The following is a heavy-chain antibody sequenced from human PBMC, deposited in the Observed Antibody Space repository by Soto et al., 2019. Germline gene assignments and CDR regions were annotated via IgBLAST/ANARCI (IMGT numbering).Heavy chain of an antibody. J-gene: IGHJ6*02. Sequence: QVQLQESGPGLVKPSQTLSLTCTVSGGSISSGGYYWSWIRQHPGKGLEWIGYIYYSGNTYYNPSLKRLVTLTLVTSKNESALKLSSVATADTAVYYCARHNYDSSGTAVDVWGQGTTVTVSS. D-gene: IGHD3-22*01. CDR2: IYYSGNT. V-gene: IGHV4-31*01. CDR3: ARHNYDSSGTAVDV. CDR1: GGSISSGGYY.